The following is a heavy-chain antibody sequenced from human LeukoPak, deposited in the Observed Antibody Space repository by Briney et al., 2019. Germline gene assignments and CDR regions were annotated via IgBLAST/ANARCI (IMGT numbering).Heavy chain of an antibody. CDR2: IKNDGSST. V-gene: IGHV3-74*01. D-gene: IGHD2-8*01. CDR1: GFTYSSYW. Sequence: PGGSLRLSCAASGFTYSSYWMHWVRQAPGKGLVWVSRIKNDGSSTTYADSVKGRFTISIDNAKNTLYLQMNSLRVEDTAVYYCAKDGDIVLIPPTPNWFDPWGQGTLVTVSS. CDR3: AKDGDIVLIPPTPNWFDP. J-gene: IGHJ5*02.